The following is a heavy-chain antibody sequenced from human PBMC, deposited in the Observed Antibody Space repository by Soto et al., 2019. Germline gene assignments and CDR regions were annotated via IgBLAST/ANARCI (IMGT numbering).Heavy chain of an antibody. V-gene: IGHV1-3*01. D-gene: IGHD2-21*02. CDR3: ARVPVTERHIYYFDY. CDR2: INAGNGNT. Sequence: ASVKVSCKASGYTFTSYAMHWVRQAPGQRLEWMGWINAGNGNTKYSQKFQGRVTITRDTSASTAYMELSSLRSEDTAVYYCARVPVTERHIYYFDYWGQGALVTVSS. CDR1: GYTFTSYA. J-gene: IGHJ4*02.